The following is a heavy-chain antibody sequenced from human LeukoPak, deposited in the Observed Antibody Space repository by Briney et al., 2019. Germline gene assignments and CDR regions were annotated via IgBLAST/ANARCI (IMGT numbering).Heavy chain of an antibody. CDR3: AKGPWDLGTFEY. V-gene: IGHV3-23*01. J-gene: IGHJ4*02. CDR1: GFTFSSYS. D-gene: IGHD1-26*01. Sequence: GGSLRLSCVVSGFTFSSYSMSWVRQVPGKGLEWVSTLNGGGDNSRSVDSVMGRFSISRDNSKNTLDLQMSNLRAEDTGVYYCAKGPWDLGTFEYWGQGTLVTVSS. CDR2: LNGGGDNS.